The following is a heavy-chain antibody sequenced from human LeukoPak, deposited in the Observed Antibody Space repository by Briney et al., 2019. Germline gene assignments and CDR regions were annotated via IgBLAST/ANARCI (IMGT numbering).Heavy chain of an antibody. V-gene: IGHV5-51*01. Sequence: PGESLQISCQVSGYTFTNYWIGWVRPLPGKGLECMGIIYPGDSDTKYSPAFEGQVTISVDKSINPAYLQWSSLTASDTGMYYCARRKVGYCSGGSCYNWFDPWGQGTLVTVSS. J-gene: IGHJ5*02. CDR1: GYTFTNYW. CDR2: IYPGDSDT. CDR3: ARRKVGYCSGGSCYNWFDP. D-gene: IGHD2-15*01.